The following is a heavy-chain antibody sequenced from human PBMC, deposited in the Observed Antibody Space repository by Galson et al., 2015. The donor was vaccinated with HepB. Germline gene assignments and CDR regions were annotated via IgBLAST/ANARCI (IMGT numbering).Heavy chain of an antibody. Sequence: SLRLSCAASGFTFSNAWMNWVRQAPGKGLEWVGRIKSKTDGGTTDYAAPVKGRFTISRDDSKNTLYLLMNSLKTEDTAVYYCTTEILGASSSWNHWGQGTLVTVSS. CDR3: TTEILGASSSWNH. CDR1: GFTFSNAW. V-gene: IGHV3-15*07. D-gene: IGHD6-13*01. J-gene: IGHJ5*02. CDR2: IKSKTDGGTT.